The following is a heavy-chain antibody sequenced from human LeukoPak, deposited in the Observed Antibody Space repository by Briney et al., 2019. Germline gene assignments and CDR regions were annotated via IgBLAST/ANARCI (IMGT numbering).Heavy chain of an antibody. J-gene: IGHJ4*02. CDR1: GFTFDDYA. CDR3: AKAARSFLGGPNGYFDY. Sequence: GGSLRLSCAASGFTFDDYAMHWVRQAPGKGLEWVSLISGDDDSTYYADSVKGRFTISRDNSKNSLYLQMNSLRAEDTALYYCAKAARSFLGGPNGYFDYWGQGTLVTVPS. D-gene: IGHD3-3*01. CDR2: ISGDDDST. V-gene: IGHV3-43D*03.